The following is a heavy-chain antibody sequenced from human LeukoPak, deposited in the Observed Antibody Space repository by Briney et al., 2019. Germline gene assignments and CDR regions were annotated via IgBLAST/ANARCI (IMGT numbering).Heavy chain of an antibody. CDR1: GFTFSSYA. CDR3: ARDANTGRIAAAGTPVY. D-gene: IGHD6-13*01. Sequence: GGSLRLSCAASGFTFSSYAMHWVRQAPSEGLEWVAVISYDGSNKYYADSVKGRFTISRDNSKNTLYLQMNSLRAEDTAVYYCARDANTGRIAAAGTPVYWGQGTLVTVSS. V-gene: IGHV3-30-3*01. J-gene: IGHJ4*02. CDR2: ISYDGSNK.